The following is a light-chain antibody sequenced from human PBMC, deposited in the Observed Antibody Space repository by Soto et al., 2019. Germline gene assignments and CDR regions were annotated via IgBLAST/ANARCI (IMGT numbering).Light chain of an antibody. V-gene: IGKV3-11*01. CDR3: QQRSKRWT. CDR2: DAS. CDR1: QSVSTNY. J-gene: IGKJ1*01. Sequence: EIVLTQSPATLSLSPGERATLSCRASQSVSTNYLAWYQQKPGQAPRLLIYDASNRATGIPARFSGSGSGTDFTLTISSLEPEDFAVYYCQQRSKRWTFGQGTKVDIK.